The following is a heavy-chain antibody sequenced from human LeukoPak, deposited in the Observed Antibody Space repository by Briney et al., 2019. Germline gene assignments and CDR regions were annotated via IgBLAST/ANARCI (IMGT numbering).Heavy chain of an antibody. CDR1: GGSISSSSYY. V-gene: IGHV4-39*01. Sequence: PSETLSLTCTVSGGSISSSSYYWSWIRQPPGKGLEWIGSIYYSGSTYYNPSLKSRVTISVDTSKNQFSLKLSSVTAADTAVYYCARHEIVVVPAAIWGGWFDPWGQGTLVTVSS. J-gene: IGHJ5*02. D-gene: IGHD2-2*01. CDR3: ARHEIVVVPAAIWGGWFDP. CDR2: IYYSGST.